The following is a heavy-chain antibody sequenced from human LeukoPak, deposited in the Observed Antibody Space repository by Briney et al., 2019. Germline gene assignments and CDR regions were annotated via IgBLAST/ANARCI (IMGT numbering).Heavy chain of an antibody. CDR1: GASITNYY. CDR3: ATGSRSSTSDACDI. CDR2: IHYSGTT. J-gene: IGHJ3*02. D-gene: IGHD6-6*01. V-gene: IGHV4-59*01. Sequence: SETLSLACTVSGASITNYYWSWFRQPPWKGLEWIGFIHYSGTTDYNPSLKSRVTMSVDTSTNQVSLEVTSVAAADTAVYYCATGSRSSTSDACDIWGQGTIVTVSS.